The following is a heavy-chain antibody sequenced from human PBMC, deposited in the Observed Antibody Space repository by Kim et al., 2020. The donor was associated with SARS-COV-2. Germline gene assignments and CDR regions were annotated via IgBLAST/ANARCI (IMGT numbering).Heavy chain of an antibody. J-gene: IGHJ6*02. Sequence: ASVKVSCKASGYTFTSYYMHWVRQAPGQGLEWMGIINPSDGSTRYAQKFQGRVTMTRDTSTSTVYMELSSLRSEDTAVYYCARLGGYCSCISCRSDRYYYYYSAIDVWGHGTTVTVSS. CDR2: INPSDGST. V-gene: IGHV1-46*01. D-gene: IGHD2-2*01. CDR1: GYTFTSYY. CDR3: ARLGGYCSCISCRSDRYYYYYSAIDV.